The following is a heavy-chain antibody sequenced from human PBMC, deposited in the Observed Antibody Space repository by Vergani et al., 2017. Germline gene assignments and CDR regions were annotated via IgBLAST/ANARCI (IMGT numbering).Heavy chain of an antibody. CDR1: GFTFSSYG. CDR3: AKDRRGGDSSGYYRY. D-gene: IGHD3-22*01. J-gene: IGHJ4*02. V-gene: IGHV3-30*18. Sequence: QVQLVESGGGVVQPGRSLRLSCAASGFTFSSYGMHWVRQAPVKGLERVAVISYDGSDEYYADSVKGRFTISRDNSKNTLYLQMNSLRAEDTAVYYCAKDRRGGDSSGYYRYWGQGTLVTVSS. CDR2: ISYDGSDE.